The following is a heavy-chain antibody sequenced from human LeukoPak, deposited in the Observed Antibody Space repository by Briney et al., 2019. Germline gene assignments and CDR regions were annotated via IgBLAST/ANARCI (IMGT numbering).Heavy chain of an antibody. CDR1: GFTFSSYG. CDR2: ISGSGGST. J-gene: IGHJ4*02. V-gene: IGHV3-23*01. Sequence: PGGSLRLSCAAPGFTFSSYGMSWVRQAAGKGLEWVSAISGSGGSTYYADSVKGRFTISRDNAKNSLYLQINSLRAEDTAVYYCARGGHYDYVWGRYRQKDGFDYWGQGTLVTVSS. CDR3: ARGGHYDYVWGRYRQKDGFDY. D-gene: IGHD3-16*02.